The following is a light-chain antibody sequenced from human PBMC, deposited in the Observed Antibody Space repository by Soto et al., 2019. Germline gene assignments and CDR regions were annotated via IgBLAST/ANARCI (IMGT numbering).Light chain of an antibody. Sequence: QSALTQPPSASGSPGQSVTISCTGTSSDIDAYNHVSWYQQHPGKAPRFIIYEVSQRPSGVPDRFSGSKSGNTASLTVSGLQADDEADYYCSSYAGSNGPVIFGGGTKVTVL. V-gene: IGLV2-8*01. J-gene: IGLJ2*01. CDR2: EVS. CDR3: SSYAGSNGPVI. CDR1: SSDIDAYNH.